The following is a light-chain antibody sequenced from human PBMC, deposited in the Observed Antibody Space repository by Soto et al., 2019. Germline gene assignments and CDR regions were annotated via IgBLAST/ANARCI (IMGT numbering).Light chain of an antibody. Sequence: DIVITQSPYSLAVSLGERATISCESSHSVLYRSNYKRYLSWYQQRPGQPPRLLIYWASIRESGVPERFSGSGSGTFFTLTISSLQVEDVEVYYCQQSYMNPWTFGQGTKVDIK. CDR1: HSVLYRSNYKRY. V-gene: IGKV4-1*01. J-gene: IGKJ1*01. CDR3: QQSYMNPWT. CDR2: WAS.